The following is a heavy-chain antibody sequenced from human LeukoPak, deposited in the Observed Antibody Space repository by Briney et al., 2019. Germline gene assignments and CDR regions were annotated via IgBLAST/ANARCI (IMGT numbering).Heavy chain of an antibody. CDR1: GFSFKNCW. D-gene: IGHD1-1*01. CDR3: ARTGTTGWYFDL. V-gene: IGHV3-74*01. CDR2: IDNDGNT. Sequence: PGGSLRLSCAASGFSFKNCWMHWVRQAPGKGLEWVSRIDNDGNTYYADSVKGRFTISRDNSKNTLYLQMNSLRAEDTAEYYCARTGTTGWYFDLWGRGTLVTVSS. J-gene: IGHJ2*01.